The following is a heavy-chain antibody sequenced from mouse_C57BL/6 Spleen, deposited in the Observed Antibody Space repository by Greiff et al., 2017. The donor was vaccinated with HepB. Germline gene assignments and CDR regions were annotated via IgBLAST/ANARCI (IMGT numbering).Heavy chain of an antibody. CDR3: ARFTPYSFDY. CDR2: IDPSDSYT. D-gene: IGHD1-1*01. Sequence: QVQLQQPGAELVKPGASVKLSCKASGYTFTSYWMQWVKQRPGQGLEWIGEIDPSDSYTNYNQKFKGKATLTVDTSSSTAYMQLSSLTSEDSAVYYCARFTPYSFDYWGQGTTLTVSS. V-gene: IGHV1-50*01. CDR1: GYTFTSYW. J-gene: IGHJ2*01.